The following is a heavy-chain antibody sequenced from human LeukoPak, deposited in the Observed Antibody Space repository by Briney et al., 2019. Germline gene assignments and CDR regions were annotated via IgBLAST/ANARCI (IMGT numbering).Heavy chain of an antibody. J-gene: IGHJ4*02. D-gene: IGHD5-24*01. Sequence: PPETLSLTCSVSGASVTGTYWSWVRQTPGKGLEWIAYTYYGGTTEYNPSLKSRATISVDTSKNHFSLDLRSVTAADTAVYFCARLGLYDGYTHDSWGQGTLVTVSS. CDR3: ARLGLYDGYTHDS. CDR2: TYYGGTT. V-gene: IGHV4-59*08. CDR1: GASVTGTY.